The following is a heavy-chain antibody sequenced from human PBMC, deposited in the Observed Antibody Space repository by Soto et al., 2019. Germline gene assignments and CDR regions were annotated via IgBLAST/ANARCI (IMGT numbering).Heavy chain of an antibody. D-gene: IGHD6-19*01. V-gene: IGHV3-30*19. Sequence: XESLRLSCVVSGFTFSDFGMHWVRQSPGEGLAWVASISKDGLDRYYSESVKGRFTISRDDSKNTVFLQMNGLKVEDTAAYFCASPREGQWLVFDHWGQRTLVTVSS. CDR2: ISKDGLDR. CDR1: GFTFSDFG. CDR3: ASPREGQWLVFDH. J-gene: IGHJ4*02.